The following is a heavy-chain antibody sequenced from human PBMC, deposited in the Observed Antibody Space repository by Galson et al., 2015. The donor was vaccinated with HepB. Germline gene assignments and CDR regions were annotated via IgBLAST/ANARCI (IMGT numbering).Heavy chain of an antibody. D-gene: IGHD4-17*01. CDR1: GSRFTTYF. Sequence: QSGAEVKKPGESLKISCPTSGSRFTTYFIGWVRQMPGKGLGWMGVIYPGNSDSKYSPSFQGQVTFSADKSFSTAYLQWSSLKASDSGIYYCARGHYGPRGPFAYWGQGTLVTVSS. J-gene: IGHJ4*02. CDR3: ARGHYGPRGPFAY. V-gene: IGHV5-51*03. CDR2: IYPGNSDS.